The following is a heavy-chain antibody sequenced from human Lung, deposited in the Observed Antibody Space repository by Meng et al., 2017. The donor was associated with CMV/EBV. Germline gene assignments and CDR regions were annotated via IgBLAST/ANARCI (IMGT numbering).Heavy chain of an antibody. V-gene: IGHV1-18*01. CDR3: ARGIVIAVAGTGVDY. J-gene: IGHJ4*02. CDR2: ISAYNGNT. Sequence: ASVXVSXKASGYTFTSYGISWVRQAPGQGLEWMGWISAYNGNTNYAQKPQGRVTMTTDTSTSTDYMELRSLRTDDTAVYYCARGIVIAVAGTGVDYSGQGXLVTVSS. CDR1: GYTFTSYG. D-gene: IGHD6-19*01.